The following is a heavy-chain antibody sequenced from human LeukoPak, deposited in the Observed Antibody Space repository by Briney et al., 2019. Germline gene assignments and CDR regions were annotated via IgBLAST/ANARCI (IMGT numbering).Heavy chain of an antibody. V-gene: IGHV3-23*01. CDR3: AKAKITLIVVANPNSGALDI. D-gene: IGHD3-22*01. Sequence: LGGSLRLSCAASGFTFRVYAMTWVRQAPGKGLEWVSGISGSGSSTYSADSVKGRFTISRDNSNNTLYLQMNSLRVEDTALYYCAKAKITLIVVANPNSGALDIWGQGTMVTVSS. CDR1: GFTFRVYA. J-gene: IGHJ3*02. CDR2: ISGSGSST.